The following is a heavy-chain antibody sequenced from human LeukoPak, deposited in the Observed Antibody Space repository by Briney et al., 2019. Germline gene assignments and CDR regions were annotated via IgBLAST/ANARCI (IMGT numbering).Heavy chain of an antibody. D-gene: IGHD4-17*01. CDR1: EFTFSSYW. Sequence: GGSLRLSCAASEFTFSSYWMSWVCQAPGKGLEWVANIKRDGGQIYYLDSVKGRFTVSRDNAKNSLYLQMNSLRAEDTAVYYCARLGARQMLEYWGQGTLVTVSS. J-gene: IGHJ4*02. CDR2: IKRDGGQI. CDR3: ARLGARQMLEY. V-gene: IGHV3-7*01.